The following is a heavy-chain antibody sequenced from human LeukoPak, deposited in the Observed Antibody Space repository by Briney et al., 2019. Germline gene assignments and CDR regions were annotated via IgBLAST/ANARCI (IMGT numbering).Heavy chain of an antibody. V-gene: IGHV1-46*01. CDR3: ARGITMVRSRGYYYYMDV. CDR1: GYTFTGYY. J-gene: IGHJ6*03. D-gene: IGHD3-10*01. Sequence: ASVKVSCKASGYTFTGYYMHWVRQAPGQGLEWMGIINPSGGSASYAQKFQGRVTMTRDMSTSTVYMELSSLRSEDTAVYYCARGITMVRSRGYYYYMDVWGKGTTVTISS. CDR2: INPSGGSA.